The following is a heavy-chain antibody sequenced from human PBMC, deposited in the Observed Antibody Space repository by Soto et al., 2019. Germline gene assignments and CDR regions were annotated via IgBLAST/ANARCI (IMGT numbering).Heavy chain of an antibody. D-gene: IGHD5-18*01. Sequence: SVKVSCKASGGTFSIYTISWVRQAPGQGLEWMGGIIPILGIANYAQKFQGRVTITADKSTSTAYMELSSLRSEDTAVYYCATVDGYRWGGGNYYCEYWGQGTLVTVSS. J-gene: IGHJ4*02. CDR2: IIPILGIA. CDR1: GGTFSIYT. CDR3: ATVDGYRWGGGNYYCEY. V-gene: IGHV1-69*10.